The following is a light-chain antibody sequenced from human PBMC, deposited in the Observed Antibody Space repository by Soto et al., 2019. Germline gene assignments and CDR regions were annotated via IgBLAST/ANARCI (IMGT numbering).Light chain of an antibody. CDR2: EVS. CDR3: NSYAGTITRFV. V-gene: IGLV2-14*01. Sequence: SALTQPASVSGSPGQSVTISCTGTSSDVGAYKYVSWYQQHPGKAPKLMIYEVSNRPSGVSNRFSGSKSGNTASLTISGLQADDEADYYCNSYAGTITRFVFGTGTKVTVL. J-gene: IGLJ1*01. CDR1: SSDVGAYKY.